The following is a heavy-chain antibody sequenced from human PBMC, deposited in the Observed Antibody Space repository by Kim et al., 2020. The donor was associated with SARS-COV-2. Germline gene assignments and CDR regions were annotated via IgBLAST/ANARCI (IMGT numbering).Heavy chain of an antibody. Sequence: GGSLRLSCTVSGFIFSTYSMTWVRQAPGKGLEWVSVIGADGSVAHYADSVRGRFTISRDNSKNTVYLQMNSLRAEDTAIFYCAKHVKFGVESFDYWGQGILVTVSS. CDR1: GFIFSTYS. J-gene: IGHJ4*02. CDR3: AKHVKFGVESFDY. V-gene: IGHV3-23*01. D-gene: IGHD3-3*01. CDR2: IGADGSVA.